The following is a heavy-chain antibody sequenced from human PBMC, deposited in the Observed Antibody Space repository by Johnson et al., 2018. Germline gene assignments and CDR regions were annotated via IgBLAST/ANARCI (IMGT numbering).Heavy chain of an antibody. D-gene: IGHD2-8*01. CDR1: GGSISSGDYY. V-gene: IGHV4-30-4*01. CDR2: IYYSGST. CDR3: ARVRVPVCTNGICYSYYYYYMDV. J-gene: IGHJ6*03. Sequence: QVQLQESGPGLVKPSQTLSLTCTVSGGSISSGDYYWSWIRQPPGRGLEWIGYIYYSGSTYYNQSLKSRLTISVDTFKNQFSLKLSSVTAADPPVYYCARVRVPVCTNGICYSYYYYYMDVWGKGTTVTVSS.